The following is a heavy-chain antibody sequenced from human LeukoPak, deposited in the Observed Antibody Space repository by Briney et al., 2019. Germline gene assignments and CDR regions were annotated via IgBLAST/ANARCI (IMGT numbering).Heavy chain of an antibody. CDR3: ARADVNRSGFDY. CDR2: IYHSGST. J-gene: IGHJ4*02. D-gene: IGHD2/OR15-2a*01. CDR1: GGSISSGGYS. V-gene: IGHV4-30-2*01. Sequence: PSQTLSLTCAVSGGSISSGGYSWSWIRRPPGKGLEWIGYIYHSGSTYYNPSLKSRVTISVDRSKNQFSLKLSSVTAADTAVYYCARADVNRSGFDYWGQGTLVTVSS.